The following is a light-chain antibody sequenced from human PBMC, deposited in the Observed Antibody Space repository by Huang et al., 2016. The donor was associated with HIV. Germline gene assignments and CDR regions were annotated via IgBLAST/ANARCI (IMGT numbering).Light chain of an antibody. CDR3: QQFGSSPPYS. Sequence: IVLTQSPDTLSLSPGKRATLSCRASQTVTNNYLAWYRQRPGQAPRLLSYGASTRATGIPDRFSGSGSGTDFTLTISRLEPKDFVVYYCQQFGSSPPYSFGQGTKLEIK. CDR2: GAS. J-gene: IGKJ2*03. V-gene: IGKV3-20*01. CDR1: QTVTNNY.